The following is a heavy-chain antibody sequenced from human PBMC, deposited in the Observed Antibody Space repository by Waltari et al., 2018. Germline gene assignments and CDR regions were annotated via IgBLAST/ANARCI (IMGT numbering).Heavy chain of an antibody. CDR1: GFTFSSYW. V-gene: IGHV3-74*01. J-gene: IGHJ4*02. Sequence: EVQLVESGGGFIQPGGSLRLSCAVSGFTFSSYWLHWVRQAPGKGLVWVSRIRGDRSFTSYADSVKGRFTISRDNAKNTLYLQMNSLRAEETAVYYCVRSGSSTPFDYWGQGTLVTVSS. CDR3: VRSGSSTPFDY. D-gene: IGHD6-6*01. CDR2: IRGDRSFT.